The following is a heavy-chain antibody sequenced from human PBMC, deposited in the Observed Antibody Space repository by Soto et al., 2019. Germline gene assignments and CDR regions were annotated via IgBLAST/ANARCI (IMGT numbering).Heavy chain of an antibody. CDR1: GFTFSSYA. CDR2: ISFDGINK. D-gene: IGHD2-21*02. J-gene: IGHJ4*02. Sequence: QVQLVESGGGVVQPGRSLRLSCAASGFTFSSYAMHWLRQAPGKGLEWVAVISFDGINKYYAHSVKGRFTISRDDSKNTLYLQMNSLRLDDTAVYYCAREILPPDCGDDCYPYFDYWGQGTLVTVSS. CDR3: AREILPPDCGDDCYPYFDY. V-gene: IGHV3-30-3*01.